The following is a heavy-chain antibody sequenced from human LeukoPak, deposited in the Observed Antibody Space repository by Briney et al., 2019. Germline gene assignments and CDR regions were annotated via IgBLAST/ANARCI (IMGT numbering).Heavy chain of an antibody. CDR1: GFTFGNYA. J-gene: IGHJ2*01. D-gene: IGHD6-19*01. Sequence: GGSLRLSCAASGFTFGNYAMSWVRQAPGKGLQWVSAISSSGGGTYYANSVKGRFTISRDNSKNTVHLQMNTLRAEDTAVYYCARDRSSGWYYGWYFGLWGRGTLVTVSS. CDR2: ISSSGGGT. V-gene: IGHV3-23*01. CDR3: ARDRSSGWYYGWYFGL.